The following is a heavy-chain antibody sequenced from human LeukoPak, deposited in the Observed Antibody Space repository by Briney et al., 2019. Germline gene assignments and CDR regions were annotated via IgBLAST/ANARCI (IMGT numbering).Heavy chain of an antibody. CDR1: GIKLSNYG. CDR3: AKRPSDYGDYVSYFDY. Sequence: GGSLRLSCVVSGIKLSNYGMSWVRQAPGKGLEWVGVISDDGRSKDYADSVKGRFTISRDNSKDTLYLQMNSLRAEDTAVYYCAKRPSDYGDYVSYFDYWGQGTLVTVSS. D-gene: IGHD4-17*01. CDR2: ISDDGRSK. J-gene: IGHJ4*02. V-gene: IGHV3-30*18.